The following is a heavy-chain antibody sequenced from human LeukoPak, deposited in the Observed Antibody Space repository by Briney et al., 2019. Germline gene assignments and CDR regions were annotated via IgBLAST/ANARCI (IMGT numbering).Heavy chain of an antibody. CDR2: IIPILGIA. D-gene: IGHD3-10*01. Sequence: ASVKVSCKASGGTFSSYAISWVRQAPGQGLEWMGRIIPILGIANYAQKFQGRVTITADKSTSTAYMELSSLRSEDTAVYYCARSRYGSGSYHGQFDYWGQGTLVTVSS. J-gene: IGHJ4*02. V-gene: IGHV1-69*04. CDR1: GGTFSSYA. CDR3: ARSRYGSGSYHGQFDY.